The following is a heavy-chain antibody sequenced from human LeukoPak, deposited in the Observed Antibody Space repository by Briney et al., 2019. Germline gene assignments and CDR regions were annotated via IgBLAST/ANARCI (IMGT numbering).Heavy chain of an antibody. CDR3: AKVPSFGSPGAGYWFDP. CDR2: MNPNSGNT. V-gene: IGHV1-8*01. Sequence: ASVKVSCKASGYTFASYDINWVRQATGQGLEWMGWMNPNSGNTGYAQKFQGRVTMTRNTSISTAYMELSSLRSEDTAVYYCAKVPSFGSPGAGYWFDPWGQGTLVTVSS. D-gene: IGHD3-10*01. CDR1: GYTFASYD. J-gene: IGHJ5*02.